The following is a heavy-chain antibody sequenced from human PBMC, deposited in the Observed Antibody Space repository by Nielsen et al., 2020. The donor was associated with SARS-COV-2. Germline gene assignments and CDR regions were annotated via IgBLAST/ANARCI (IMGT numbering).Heavy chain of an antibody. Sequence: GESLKISCAASGFTFSDYYMSWIRQAPGKGLEWVSYISSSGSTIYYADSVKGRFTISRDNAKNSLYLQMNSLRAEDTAVYYCARDVNMITFGGVMYYFDYWGQGTLVTVSS. CDR3: ARDVNMITFGGVMYYFDY. CDR1: GFTFSDYY. D-gene: IGHD3-16*01. J-gene: IGHJ4*02. V-gene: IGHV3-11*01. CDR2: ISSSGSTI.